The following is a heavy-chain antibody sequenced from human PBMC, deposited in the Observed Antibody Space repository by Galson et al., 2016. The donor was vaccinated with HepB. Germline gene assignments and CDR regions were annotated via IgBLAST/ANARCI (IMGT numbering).Heavy chain of an antibody. D-gene: IGHD3-10*01. CDR3: AKGPHVDYYGPGEDYFDY. CDR2: ISGSGDST. V-gene: IGHV3-23*01. J-gene: IGHJ4*02. Sequence: SLRLSCAASGFNFSHYAMDWVRQAPGKGLEWVSGISGSGDSTYYADSVKGRFTISRDNSKNILYLQMNSLRAEDTAVYHCAKGPHVDYYGPGEDYFDYWGQGTLGAVSS. CDR1: GFNFSHYA.